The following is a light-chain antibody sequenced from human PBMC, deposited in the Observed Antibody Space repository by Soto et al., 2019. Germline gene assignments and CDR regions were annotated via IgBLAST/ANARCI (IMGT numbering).Light chain of an antibody. CDR2: AAS. CDR3: LLSYSTLRT. V-gene: IGKV1-39*01. CDR1: QSISSN. Sequence: DIQLTQSPSSLSASVGDRVTITCRASQSISSNFNWYQQKPGKAPKLLIYAASSYQSGVPSRFSGSGSGTEFTLTNSSLQPEDCATYYCLLSYSTLRTFGQGTNVDIK. J-gene: IGKJ1*01.